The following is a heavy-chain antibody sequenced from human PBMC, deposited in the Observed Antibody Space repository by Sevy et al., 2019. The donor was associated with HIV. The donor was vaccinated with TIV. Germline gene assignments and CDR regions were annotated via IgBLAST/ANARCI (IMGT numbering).Heavy chain of an antibody. D-gene: IGHD5-18*01. CDR1: TFTFSDYY. J-gene: IGHJ4*02. CDR2: IISGGTIT. Sequence: GGSLRLSCVVSTFTFSDYYMTWIRQAPGKGLEWISHIISGGTITSHADSVKGRFTISRHNAKNSLYLHMNSLRAGDTAVYYCSRGRYNYGSYYFYNWGQGTLVTVSS. CDR3: SRGRYNYGSYYFYN. V-gene: IGHV3-11*01.